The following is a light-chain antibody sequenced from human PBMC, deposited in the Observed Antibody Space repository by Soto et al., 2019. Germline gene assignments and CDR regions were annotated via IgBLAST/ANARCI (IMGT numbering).Light chain of an antibody. CDR3: SSYTSSSTLV. CDR2: EVS. V-gene: IGLV2-14*01. Sequence: QSALTQPASVSGSPGQSSTISCTGTSSDVGGYNYVSWYQQHPGKAPKLMISEVSNRPSGLSNRFSGYKSGNTASLTISGLQAEDEADYYCSSYTSSSTLVFGGGTKLTVL. CDR1: SSDVGGYNY. J-gene: IGLJ2*01.